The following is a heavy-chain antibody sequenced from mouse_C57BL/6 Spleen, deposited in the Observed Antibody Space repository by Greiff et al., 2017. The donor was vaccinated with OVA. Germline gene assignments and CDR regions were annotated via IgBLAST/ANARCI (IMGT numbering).Heavy chain of an antibody. D-gene: IGHD1-1*01. CDR1: GFTFSDYG. V-gene: IGHV5-17*01. CDR2: ISSGSSTI. Sequence: EVKLVESGGGLVKPGGSLKLSCAASGFTFSDYGMHWVRQAPEKGLEWVAYISSGSSTIYYADTVKGRFTISRDNAKNTLFLQMTSLRSEDTAMYYCARNTEALITTVVATDYFDYWGQGTTLTVSS. J-gene: IGHJ2*01. CDR3: ARNTEALITTVVATDYFDY.